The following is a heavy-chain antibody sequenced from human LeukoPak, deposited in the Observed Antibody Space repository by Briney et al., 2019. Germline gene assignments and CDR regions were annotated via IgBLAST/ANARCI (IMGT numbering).Heavy chain of an antibody. J-gene: IGHJ4*02. CDR3: AHTLHTIMTNPAFLDY. V-gene: IGHV2-5*02. Sequence: SGPTLVXPTQTLTLTCTFSGFSLTTSGVGVGWIRQPPGKAREWLAIIYSDNDKRYRPSLKNRLTITKDTSKNQVVLTMTNMDPVDTATYYCAHTLHTIMTNPAFLDYWGQGTLVTVSS. CDR1: GFSLTTSGVG. CDR2: IYSDNDK. D-gene: IGHD5-24*01.